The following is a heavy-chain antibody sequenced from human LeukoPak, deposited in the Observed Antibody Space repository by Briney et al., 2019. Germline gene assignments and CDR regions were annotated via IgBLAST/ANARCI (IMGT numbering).Heavy chain of an antibody. CDR1: GFTFSSYW. V-gene: IGHV3-7*01. CDR2: INQDGREE. D-gene: IGHD3-16*01. CDR3: ARDWTVGELRGTFNY. J-gene: IGHJ4*02. Sequence: PGGSLRLSCAASGFTFSSYWMSWVRQAPGKGLEWVANINQDGREEYYVDSVKGRFTISRDNAKNSLYLQMNSLRAEDTAVYYCARDWTVGELRGTFNYWGQGTLVTVSS.